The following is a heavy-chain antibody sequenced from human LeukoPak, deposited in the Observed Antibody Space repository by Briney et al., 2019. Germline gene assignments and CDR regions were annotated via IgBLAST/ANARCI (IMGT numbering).Heavy chain of an antibody. J-gene: IGHJ5*02. V-gene: IGHV4-61*02. CDR3: AREVSADYDVWSGYPKNWFDP. D-gene: IGHD3-3*01. CDR2: IYTSGST. CDR1: GGSISSGSYY. Sequence: KTSETLSLTCTVSGGSISSGSYYWSWIRQPAGKGLEWIGRIYTSGSTNYNPSLKSRATISVDTSKNQFSLRLCSVTAADTPVYYCAREVSADYDVWSGYPKNWFDPWGQGTLVTVSS.